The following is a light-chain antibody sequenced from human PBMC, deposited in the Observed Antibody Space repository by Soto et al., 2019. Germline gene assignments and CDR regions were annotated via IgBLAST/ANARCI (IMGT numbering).Light chain of an antibody. CDR2: TAS. J-gene: IGKJ2*01. CDR3: QQSYSTHMYT. CDR1: QSISNS. V-gene: IGKV1-39*01. Sequence: DIQMTQSPSSLSASVGDRVTITGRASQSISNSLNCYQQKQGKAPKLLIYTASNLQSGVPSRFSGSRSGTDFTLIISSLQPEDFATYYCQQSYSTHMYTFGQGTKLEIK.